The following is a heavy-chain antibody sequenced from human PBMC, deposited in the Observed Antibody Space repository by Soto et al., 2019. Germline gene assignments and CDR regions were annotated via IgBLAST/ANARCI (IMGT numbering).Heavy chain of an antibody. CDR3: AKDRDIVLMVYAITGGYFDY. D-gene: IGHD2-8*01. CDR2: ISGSGGST. J-gene: IGHJ4*02. Sequence: GGSLRLSCAASGFTFSSYAMSWVRQAPGKGLEWVSAISGSGGSTYYADSVKGRFTISRDNAKNTLYLQMNSLRAEDTAVYYCAKDRDIVLMVYAITGGYFDYWGQGTLVTVSS. V-gene: IGHV3-23*01. CDR1: GFTFSSYA.